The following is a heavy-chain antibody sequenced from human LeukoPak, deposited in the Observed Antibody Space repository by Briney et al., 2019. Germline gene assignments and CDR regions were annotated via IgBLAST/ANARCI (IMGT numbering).Heavy chain of an antibody. J-gene: IGHJ4*02. CDR3: ARGQPYYFDY. CDR2: IYYNGNT. Sequence: SETLSLTCSVSDGSINSYYWNWIRRPPGKGLEWIGYIYYNGNTNYSPSLKSRVTMSVDTSKSQFSLRLSSVTAADTAVYYCARGQPYYFDYWGQGTLVTVSS. D-gene: IGHD1-14*01. V-gene: IGHV4-59*12. CDR1: DGSINSYY.